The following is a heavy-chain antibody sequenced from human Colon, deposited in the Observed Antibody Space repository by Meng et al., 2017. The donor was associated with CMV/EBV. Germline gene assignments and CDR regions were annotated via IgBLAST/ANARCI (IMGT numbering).Heavy chain of an antibody. J-gene: IGHJ2*01. CDR1: GFRFSDHF. D-gene: IGHD1-26*01. V-gene: IGHV3-11*01. CDR2: ITPDSTTK. Sequence: GESLKISCAASGFRFSDHFMHWLRHTPERGLEWLSYITPDSTTKYHADSVKGRFTVSRDNAKNLMYLQMNSLRAENTAVYYCAVQVGPTERYFDIWGRGTLVTVSS. CDR3: AVQVGPTERYFDI.